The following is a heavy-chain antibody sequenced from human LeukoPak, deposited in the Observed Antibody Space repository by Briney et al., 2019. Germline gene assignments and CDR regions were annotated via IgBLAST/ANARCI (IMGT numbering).Heavy chain of an antibody. Sequence: SETLSLTCTVSGGSISSSNYYWGWIRQPPGTGLEWIGSTYYRGTTYYNPSLKSRVTISVDTSKNQFSLQLSSVTAADTAVYYCARDWNRYAYWGQGTLVTVSS. V-gene: IGHV4-39*07. CDR2: TYYRGTT. CDR1: GGSISSSNYY. D-gene: IGHD1-1*01. CDR3: ARDWNRYAY. J-gene: IGHJ4*02.